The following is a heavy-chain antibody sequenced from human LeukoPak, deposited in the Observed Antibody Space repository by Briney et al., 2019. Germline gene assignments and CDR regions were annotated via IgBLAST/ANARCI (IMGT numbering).Heavy chain of an antibody. CDR1: GGTFSSYA. V-gene: IGHV1-69*13. Sequence: SVKVSCKASGGTFSSYAISWVRQAPGQGLEWMGGIIPIFGTANYAQKFQGRVTITADESTSTAYMGLSSLRSEDTAVYYCARGPFPHSSGYYYYYYGMDVWGQGTTVTVSS. CDR3: ARGPFPHSSGYYYYYYGMDV. CDR2: IIPIFGTA. D-gene: IGHD3-22*01. J-gene: IGHJ6*02.